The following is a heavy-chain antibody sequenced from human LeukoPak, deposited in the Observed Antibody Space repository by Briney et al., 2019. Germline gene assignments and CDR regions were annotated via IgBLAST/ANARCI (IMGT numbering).Heavy chain of an antibody. CDR1: GNTFNTFY. V-gene: IGHV1-46*02. D-gene: IGHD3-10*01. CDR2: IDPFSHAT. J-gene: IGHJ4*02. Sequence: ASVKVSCKAPGNTFNTFYMHWLRQAPGQGLEWMGVIDPFSHATHYAEKFHGRVTVTRDMSTSTIYLELSSLTSDDTAVYYCARDNQGGGPGMPFDYWGQGTLVTVSS. CDR3: ARDNQGGGPGMPFDY.